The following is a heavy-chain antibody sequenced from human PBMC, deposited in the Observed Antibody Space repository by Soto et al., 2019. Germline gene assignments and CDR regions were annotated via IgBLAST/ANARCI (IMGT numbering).Heavy chain of an antibody. J-gene: IGHJ4*02. CDR3: ARGPDPTYSDY. V-gene: IGHV1-18*01. CDR1: GYTFTNFG. CDR2: INVYNGNT. Sequence: QAQVVQSGGEVKKPGASVKVSCKTSGYTFTNFGLNWVRQAPGQGLEWMGWINVYNGNTNYAQKLKGRVIMTTDTSTNTAYMELKSLRSDDTAMYYCARGPDPTYSDYWGQGTLVIVSS.